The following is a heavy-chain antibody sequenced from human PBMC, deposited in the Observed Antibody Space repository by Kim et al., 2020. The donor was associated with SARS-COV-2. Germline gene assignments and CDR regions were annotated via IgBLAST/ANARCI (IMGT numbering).Heavy chain of an antibody. Sequence: GGSLRLSCAASGFTFSSYSMNWVRQAPGKGLEWVSSISSSSSYIYYADSVKGRFTISRDNAKNSLYLQMNSLRAEDTAVYYCARDRSRIAAAPSGGDYWGQGTLVTVSS. J-gene: IGHJ4*02. CDR3: ARDRSRIAAAPSGGDY. V-gene: IGHV3-21*01. CDR1: GFTFSSYS. CDR2: ISSSSSYI. D-gene: IGHD6-13*01.